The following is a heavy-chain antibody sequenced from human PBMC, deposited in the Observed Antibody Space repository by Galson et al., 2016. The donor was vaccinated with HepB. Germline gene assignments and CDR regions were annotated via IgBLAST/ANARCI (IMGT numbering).Heavy chain of an antibody. V-gene: IGHV3-30*18. J-gene: IGHJ4*02. D-gene: IGHD1-26*01. CDR1: GFSFSSYG. CDR3: AKVVGVTTRGYFDY. CDR2: ISYDGSNK. Sequence: SLRLSCAASGFSFSSYGMHWVRQAPGKGLEWVAVISYDGSNKYYADSVKGRFTISRDNSKNTLYLQMSSLRAEDTALYYCAKVVGVTTRGYFDYWGQGTLVTVSS.